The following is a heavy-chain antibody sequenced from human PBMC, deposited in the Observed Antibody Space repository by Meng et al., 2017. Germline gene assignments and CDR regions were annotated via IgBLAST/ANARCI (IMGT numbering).Heavy chain of an antibody. V-gene: IGHV6-1*01. CDR3: ARESRTPFYSSNWFDP. Sequence: VQLQQSGPGLVKSSQTLHLTCAISGDSVSSNSAAWNWIRQSPSRGLEWLGRTYYRSKWYNDYAVSVKSRITINPDTSKNQFSLQLNSVTPEDTAVYYCARESRTPFYSSNWFDPWGQGTLVTVSS. CDR2: TYYRSKWYN. J-gene: IGHJ5*02. D-gene: IGHD6-19*01. CDR1: GDSVSSNSAA.